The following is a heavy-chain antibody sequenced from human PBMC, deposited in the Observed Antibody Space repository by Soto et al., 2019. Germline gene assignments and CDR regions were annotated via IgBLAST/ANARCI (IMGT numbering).Heavy chain of an antibody. CDR2: ISSSSSYT. CDR3: ARHFTGYSYMDV. D-gene: IGHD5-18*01. J-gene: IGHJ6*02. CDR1: GFTFSDYY. V-gene: IGHV3-11*05. Sequence: QVQLVESGGGMVKPGGSLRLSCAASGFTFSDYYMSWIRQAPGKGLEWVSYISSSSSYTNYADSVKGRFTIPRDNAKNSLYLQMNSLRAEDTAVYYCARHFTGYSYMDVWGQGTTVTVSS.